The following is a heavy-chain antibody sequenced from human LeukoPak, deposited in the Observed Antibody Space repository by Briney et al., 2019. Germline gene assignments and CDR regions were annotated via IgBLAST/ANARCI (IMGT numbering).Heavy chain of an antibody. Sequence: GGSLRLSCAASGFTFSNYPMTWVRQAPGKGLEWVSAISDGGTSTKYAGSVKGRFTISRDNSKNTLYLQMNSLRAEDTAVYYCAKDKFPFFDYWGQGTLVTVSS. D-gene: IGHD2-21*01. V-gene: IGHV3-23*01. CDR2: ISDGGTST. J-gene: IGHJ4*02. CDR3: AKDKFPFFDY. CDR1: GFTFSNYP.